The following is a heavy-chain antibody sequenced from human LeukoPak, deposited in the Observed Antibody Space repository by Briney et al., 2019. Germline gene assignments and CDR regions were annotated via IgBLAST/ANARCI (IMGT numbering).Heavy chain of an antibody. CDR2: ITGSGGNT. Sequence: GGSLRLSCDASGFTLSSYAVSWVRQAPGKGLEWVSAITGSGGNTYYAASVKGRFTISRDNSENALYVQMNSLRAEDTAVYYRARHPLGYWYFDLWGRGTPVSVSS. J-gene: IGHJ2*01. V-gene: IGHV3-23*01. CDR1: GFTLSSYA. D-gene: IGHD3-3*02. CDR3: ARHPLGYWYFDL.